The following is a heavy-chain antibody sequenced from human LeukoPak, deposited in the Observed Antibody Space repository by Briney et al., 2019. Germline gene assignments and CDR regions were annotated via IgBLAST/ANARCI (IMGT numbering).Heavy chain of an antibody. CDR3: ARRYSSGWYEVGGDS. D-gene: IGHD6-19*01. CDR2: INHSGST. V-gene: IGHV4-34*01. J-gene: IGHJ4*02. CDR1: GGSFSGYY. Sequence: SGTLSLTCAVYGGSFSGYYWSWIRQPPGKGLEWIGEINHSGSTNYNPSLKSRVTISVDTSKNQFSLKLSSVTAADTAVYYCARRYSSGWYEVGGDSWGQGTLVTVSS.